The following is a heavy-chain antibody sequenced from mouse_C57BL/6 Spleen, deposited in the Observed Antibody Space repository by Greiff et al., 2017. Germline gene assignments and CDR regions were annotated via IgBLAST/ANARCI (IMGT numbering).Heavy chain of an antibody. CDR1: GYTFTSYW. V-gene: IGHV1-52*01. CDR3: ITRGVELATDC. CDR2: IDPATGGT. Sequence: QVQLQQPGAELVRPGSSVKLSCKASGYTFTSYWMHWVKQTPVQGLEWIGAIDPATGGTNYNQKFKDKAILTADKSSSTAYMQLSSRTSDDSAVYYCITRGVELATDCWGTGTTVTVSS. J-gene: IGHJ1*03. D-gene: IGHD1-1*01.